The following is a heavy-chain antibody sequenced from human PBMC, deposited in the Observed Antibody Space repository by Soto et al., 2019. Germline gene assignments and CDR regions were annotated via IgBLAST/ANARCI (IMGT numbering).Heavy chain of an antibody. CDR3: AHLNTRGYYFDY. J-gene: IGHJ4*02. CDR2: INPSGGST. Sequence: GASVKVSCKASGYTFTSYYMHWVRQAPGQGLEWMGIINPSGGSTSYAQKFQGRLTITKDTSKNQVVLTMTNMDPVDTATYFCAHLNTRGYYFDYWGQGALVTVSS. CDR1: GYTFTSYY. V-gene: IGHV1-46*01.